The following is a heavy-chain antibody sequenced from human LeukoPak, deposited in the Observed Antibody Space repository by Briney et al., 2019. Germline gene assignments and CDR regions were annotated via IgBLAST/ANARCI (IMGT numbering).Heavy chain of an antibody. CDR3: ATFIHDLKLGSGFDY. V-gene: IGHV4-59*08. CDR2: IYYSGST. J-gene: IGHJ4*02. CDR1: GGSISSYY. Sequence: SDTLSLTCTVSGGSISSYYWSWIRQPPGKGLEWIGYIYYSGSTNYNPSLKSRVTISVDPSKNQFSLKLSSVTAADTAVYYCATFIHDLKLGSGFDYWGQGTLVTVSS. D-gene: IGHD3-10*01.